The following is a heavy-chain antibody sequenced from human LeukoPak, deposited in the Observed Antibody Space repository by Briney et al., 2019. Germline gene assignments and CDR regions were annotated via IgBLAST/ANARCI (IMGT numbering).Heavy chain of an antibody. V-gene: IGHV1-2*02. CDR3: ARDRNDNWFDP. Sequence: ASVKVSCKASGYTFTGYYIHWVRQAPGQGLEWMGWINPNSGDTKYAQKFQGRVTMTRDTSISTAYMELSRLRSDDTAVYYCARDRNDNWFDPWGQGTLVTVSS. CDR1: GYTFTGYY. J-gene: IGHJ5*02. D-gene: IGHD1-1*01. CDR2: INPNSGDT.